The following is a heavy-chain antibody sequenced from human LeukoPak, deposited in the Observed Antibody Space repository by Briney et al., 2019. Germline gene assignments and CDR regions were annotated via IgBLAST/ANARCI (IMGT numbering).Heavy chain of an antibody. J-gene: IGHJ4*02. D-gene: IGHD3-22*01. Sequence: PGGSLRLSCAASGFTFSSYAMSWVRQAPGKGLEWVSAISGSGGSTYYADSVKGRFTISRDNSKNTLYLQMNSLRAVDTAVYYCAKDRYYYDSSGPFDYWGQGTLVTVSS. CDR3: AKDRYYYDSSGPFDY. V-gene: IGHV3-23*01. CDR2: ISGSGGST. CDR1: GFTFSSYA.